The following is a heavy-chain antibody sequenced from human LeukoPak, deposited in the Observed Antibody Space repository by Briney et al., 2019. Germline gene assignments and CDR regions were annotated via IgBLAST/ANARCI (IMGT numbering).Heavy chain of an antibody. CDR3: ATSSVTYGSGNYDSRAFED. CDR1: GFTFSSHA. J-gene: IGHJ4*02. CDR2: ISGSGGGT. Sequence: GGSLRLSCAASGFTFSSHAMNWVRQAPGKGLEWVSVISGSGGGTYYADSVKGRFTISRDNSKNTLYVQMNSLRVEDTAVYYCATSSVTYGSGNYDSRAFEDWGQGTLVTVSS. D-gene: IGHD3-10*01. V-gene: IGHV3-23*01.